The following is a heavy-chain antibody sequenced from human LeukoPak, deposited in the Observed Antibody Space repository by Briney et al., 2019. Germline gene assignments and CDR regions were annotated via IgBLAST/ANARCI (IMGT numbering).Heavy chain of an antibody. CDR2: INHSGST. CDR1: GGSFSGYY. CDR3: ARSGGDCSGGSCKYYFDY. Sequence: SETLALTCAVYGGSFSGYYWSWIRQPAGKGLEWMGEINHSGSTNYNPSLKSRVTISVDTSKNQFSLKLSSVTAADTAVYYCARSGGDCSGGSCKYYFDYWGQGTLVTVSS. D-gene: IGHD2-15*01. J-gene: IGHJ4*02. V-gene: IGHV4-34*01.